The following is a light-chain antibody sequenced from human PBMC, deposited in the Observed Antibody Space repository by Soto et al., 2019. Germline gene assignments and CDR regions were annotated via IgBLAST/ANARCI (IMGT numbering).Light chain of an antibody. CDR3: QNYNCFAWT. CDR2: EAS. Sequence: DIQMTQSPPTLSASVGDRVTITCRASQSISSWLAWYQQKPGKAPKLLIYEASDLGSGVPSRFSGSGSGTEFTLTISSLRPADFATYYGQNYNCFAWTFGQGTKVEI. V-gene: IGKV1-5*01. CDR1: QSISSW. J-gene: IGKJ1*01.